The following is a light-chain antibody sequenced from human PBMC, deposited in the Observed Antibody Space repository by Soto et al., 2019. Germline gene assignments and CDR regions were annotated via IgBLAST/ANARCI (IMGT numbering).Light chain of an antibody. CDR3: SSYTSSSTNVV. CDR2: DVS. V-gene: IGLV2-14*01. Sequence: QSALTQPASVSGSPGQSITISCTGTSSDVGGYNCVSWYQQHPGKAPKLMIYDVSNRPSGVSNRFSGSKSGNTASLTISGLQAEDEAAYYCSSYTSSSTNVVFGGGTKVTVL. CDR1: SSDVGGYNC. J-gene: IGLJ2*01.